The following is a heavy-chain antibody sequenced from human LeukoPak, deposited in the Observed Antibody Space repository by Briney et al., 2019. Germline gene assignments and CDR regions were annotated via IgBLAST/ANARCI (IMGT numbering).Heavy chain of an antibody. D-gene: IGHD4-17*01. CDR1: GFTFDDYA. CDR2: ISWNSGSI. Sequence: PGGSLRLSCAASGFTFDDYAMHWVRQAPGKGLEWVSGISWNSGSIGYADSVKGRFTISRDNAKNSLYLQMNSLRAEDMALYYCAKAYGDSGLGYYMDVWGKGTTVTVSS. CDR3: AKAYGDSGLGYYMDV. V-gene: IGHV3-9*03. J-gene: IGHJ6*03.